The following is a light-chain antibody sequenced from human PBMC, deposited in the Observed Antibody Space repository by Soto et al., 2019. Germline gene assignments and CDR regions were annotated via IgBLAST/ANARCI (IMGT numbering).Light chain of an antibody. CDR2: TAS. J-gene: IGKJ4*01. CDR1: QTISSW. CDR3: QQSHSSPLS. V-gene: IGKV1-5*01. Sequence: DIQMTQSPSTLSGSVGDRATITCRASQTISSWLAWYQQKPGKATELLIYTASNLQSGVPSRFSGSGSGTDFALTISSLQPEDSAVYYCQQSHSSPLSFGGGTKVDIK.